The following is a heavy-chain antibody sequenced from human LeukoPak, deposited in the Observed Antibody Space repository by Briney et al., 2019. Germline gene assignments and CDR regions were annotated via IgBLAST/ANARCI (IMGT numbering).Heavy chain of an antibody. CDR2: INPSGESI. J-gene: IGHJ6*03. Sequence: GGSLRLSCAASGFTFANYAMTWVRQAPGKGLEWVSTINPSGESINFADSVRGRFTISRDNSKNTLYLQMNSLRDEDTAVYKCAKDRDGSTWYLLNYMDGWGEETTVTVSS. V-gene: IGHV3-23*01. CDR1: GFTFANYA. CDR3: AKDRDGSTWYLLNYMDG. D-gene: IGHD6-13*01.